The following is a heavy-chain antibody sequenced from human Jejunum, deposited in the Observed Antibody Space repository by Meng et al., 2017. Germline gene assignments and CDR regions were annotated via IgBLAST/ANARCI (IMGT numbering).Heavy chain of an antibody. CDR1: GASISSSY. Sequence: SELRCFTCTVPGASISSSYWTWSRQAPGKGLKGIGYVYYTGITNSNPTLKSRVTISIDTSKKQFSLNLCFVTAADTAVYYCATYYRNSDRYVMDHWGQGTLVTVSS. V-gene: IGHV4-59*01. CDR3: ATYYRNSDRYVMDH. D-gene: IGHD6-19*01. CDR2: VYYTGIT. J-gene: IGHJ4*02.